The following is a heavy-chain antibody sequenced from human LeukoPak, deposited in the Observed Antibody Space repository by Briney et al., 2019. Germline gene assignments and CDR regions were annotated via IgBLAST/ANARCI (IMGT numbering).Heavy chain of an antibody. CDR3: ARVRPTIFGVASPGEDY. J-gene: IGHJ4*02. V-gene: IGHV1-18*01. CDR1: GYTFISYG. Sequence: ASVKVSCKASGYTFISYGISWVRQAPGQGLEWMGWISAYNGNTTYAQKFQGRVTMTIDTSTSTAYMELRSLRSDDTAVYYCARVRPTIFGVASPGEDYWGQGTLVTVSS. CDR2: ISAYNGNT. D-gene: IGHD3-3*01.